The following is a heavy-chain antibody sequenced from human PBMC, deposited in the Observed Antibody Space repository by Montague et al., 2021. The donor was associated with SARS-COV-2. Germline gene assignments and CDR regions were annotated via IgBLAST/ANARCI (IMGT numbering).Heavy chain of an antibody. D-gene: IGHD3-10*01. CDR1: GGSISSYNW. CDR2: IYNSGRT. V-gene: IGHV4-4*02. Sequence: SETLSLTCAVSGGSISSYNWWWWVRQPPGERVEWVWEIYNSGRTNYNPSLKSRVTISVDKSKNQFSLKLSSVTAADTAVYYCASRGAGWFGSNPEGFDYWGQGTLVTVSS. J-gene: IGHJ4*02. CDR3: ASRGAGWFGSNPEGFDY.